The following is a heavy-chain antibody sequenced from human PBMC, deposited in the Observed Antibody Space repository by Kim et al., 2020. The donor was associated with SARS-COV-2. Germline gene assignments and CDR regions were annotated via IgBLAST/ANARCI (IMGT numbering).Heavy chain of an antibody. V-gene: IGHV4-59*08. Sequence: SETLSLTCTVSGGSISSYYWSWIRQPPGKGLEWIGYIYYSGSTNYNPSLKSRVTISVDTSKNQFSLKLSYVTAADTAVYYCARQGFLDSWIVGATGGSAEFDYRGQGTLVTVSS. D-gene: IGHD1-26*01. CDR3: ARQGFLDSWIVGATGGSAEFDY. J-gene: IGHJ4*02. CDR1: GGSISSYY. CDR2: IYYSGST.